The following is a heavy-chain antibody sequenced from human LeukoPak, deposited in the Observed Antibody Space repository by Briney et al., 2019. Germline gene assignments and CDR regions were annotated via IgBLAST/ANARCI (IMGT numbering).Heavy chain of an antibody. CDR3: ARRACSADSCFDY. Sequence: PGESLKISCKGSGYTFTNYWIGWVRQMPGKGLEFMGIIYPGDSDTRYSPSLQGQVTISVDKSINTAYVHWSNLKASDTAMYYCARRACSADSCFDYWGQGTLVTVSS. V-gene: IGHV5-51*01. CDR2: IYPGDSDT. D-gene: IGHD2-15*01. J-gene: IGHJ4*02. CDR1: GYTFTNYW.